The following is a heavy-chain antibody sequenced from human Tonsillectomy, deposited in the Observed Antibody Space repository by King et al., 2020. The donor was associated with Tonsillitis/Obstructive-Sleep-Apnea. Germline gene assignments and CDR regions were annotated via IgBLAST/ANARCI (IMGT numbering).Heavy chain of an antibody. CDR1: GFTFSSYS. CDR2: ISSSSNSI. D-gene: IGHD2-2*01. V-gene: IGHV3-48*02. CDR3: ARDKYASY. Sequence: VQLVESGGGLVQPGGSLRLSCAASGFTFSSYSMNWVRQAPGKGLGGVSYISSSSNSIYYADSVKGRFTISRDNAKNSLYLQINSLRDEDTAVYYCARDKYASYWGQGTLVTVSS. J-gene: IGHJ4*02.